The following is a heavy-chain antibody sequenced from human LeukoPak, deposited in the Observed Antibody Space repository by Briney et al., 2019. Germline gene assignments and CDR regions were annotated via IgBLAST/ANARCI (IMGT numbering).Heavy chain of an antibody. Sequence: GGSLRLSCAASGFTFSSYAMSWVRQAPGKGLEWVSAISGSGGSTYYADSVKGRFTISRDNSKNTLYLQMNSLRAEDTAVYYCARAPYYYDSSGYLEHWGQGTLVTVSS. CDR2: ISGSGGST. J-gene: IGHJ1*01. V-gene: IGHV3-23*01. CDR3: ARAPYYYDSSGYLEH. D-gene: IGHD3-22*01. CDR1: GFTFSSYA.